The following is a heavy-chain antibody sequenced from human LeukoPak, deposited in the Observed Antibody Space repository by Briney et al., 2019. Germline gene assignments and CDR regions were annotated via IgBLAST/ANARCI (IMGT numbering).Heavy chain of an antibody. D-gene: IGHD3-10*01. Sequence: GGSLRLSCAASGFTFSDYYMSWIRQAPGKGLEWVSYIISSGSTIYYADSVKGRFTISRDNAKNSLYLQMNSLRAEDTAVYYCARARERFRGAFDIWGQGTMVTVSS. J-gene: IGHJ3*02. CDR2: IISSGSTI. CDR1: GFTFSDYY. CDR3: ARARERFRGAFDI. V-gene: IGHV3-11*04.